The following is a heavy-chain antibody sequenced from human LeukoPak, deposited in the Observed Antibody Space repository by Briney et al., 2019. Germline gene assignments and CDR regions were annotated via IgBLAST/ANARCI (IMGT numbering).Heavy chain of an antibody. Sequence: ASVKVSCKASGYTSTSYGISWVRQAPGQGLEWMGWISAYNGNTNYAQKLQGRVTMTTDTSTSTAYMELRSLRSDDTAVYYCARDHKLRFLEWLPYYYYMDVWGKGTTVTVSS. V-gene: IGHV1-18*01. J-gene: IGHJ6*03. CDR2: ISAYNGNT. CDR3: ARDHKLRFLEWLPYYYYMDV. CDR1: GYTSTSYG. D-gene: IGHD3-3*01.